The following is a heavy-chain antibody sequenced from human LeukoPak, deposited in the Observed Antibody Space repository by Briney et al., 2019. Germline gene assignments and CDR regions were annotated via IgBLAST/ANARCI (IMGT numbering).Heavy chain of an antibody. CDR2: IWYDGSNK. CDR3: ARAAGREYCSGGSCYDGDTAMVTLAY. Sequence: GGSLRLACAASGFTFSSYGMHWVRQAPGKGLEWVAVIWYDGSNKNYADSVKGRFTISRDNSKNTLYLQMNSLRAEDTAVYYCARAAGREYCSGGSCYDGDTAMVTLAYWGQGTLVTVSS. J-gene: IGHJ4*02. V-gene: IGHV3-33*01. CDR1: GFTFSSYG. D-gene: IGHD2-15*01.